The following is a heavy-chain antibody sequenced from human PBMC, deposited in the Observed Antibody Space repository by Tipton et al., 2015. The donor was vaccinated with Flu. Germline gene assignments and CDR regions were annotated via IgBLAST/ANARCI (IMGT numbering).Heavy chain of an antibody. V-gene: IGHV3-30*14. CDR1: TFTFRAYA. J-gene: IGHJ5*02. CDR3: ARGQGANP. Sequence: SLRLSCAASTFTFRAYAMHWVRQAPGKGLEWVSVISSDGGDKYYSDSVKGRFTVSRDNSKNMLSLQMNSLRAEDTAVYYCARGQGANPWGQGTLVTVSS. CDR2: ISSDGGDK.